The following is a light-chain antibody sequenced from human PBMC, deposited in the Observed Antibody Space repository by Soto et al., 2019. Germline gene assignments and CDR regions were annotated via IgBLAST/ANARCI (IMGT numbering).Light chain of an antibody. J-gene: IGKJ1*01. V-gene: IGKV3-20*01. CDR1: QIVTSGF. CDR2: GAS. CDR3: QQYGSSPRT. Sequence: EIVLTQSPGTLSLSPGERATLSCRASQIVTSGFLAWYQQKPGQAPRLLIYGASSRATGIPDRFRGSASGTDFTLTISRLEPEDFAVYYCQQYGSSPRTFGQGTKVDIK.